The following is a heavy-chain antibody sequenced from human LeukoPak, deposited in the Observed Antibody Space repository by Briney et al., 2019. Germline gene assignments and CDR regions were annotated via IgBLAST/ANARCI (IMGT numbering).Heavy chain of an antibody. J-gene: IGHJ4*02. V-gene: IGHV5-51*01. D-gene: IGHD5-18*01. CDR2: IYPGDSDT. CDR3: ARLSLQLWPDY. Sequence: GGSLEISCQGSGYIFTSYWIGWVRPVPGKGLEWMGIIYPGDSDTRYSPSFQCQVTISADKSISTAYLQWSSLKASDTAMYYCARLSLQLWPDYWGQGTLVTVSS. CDR1: GYIFTSYW.